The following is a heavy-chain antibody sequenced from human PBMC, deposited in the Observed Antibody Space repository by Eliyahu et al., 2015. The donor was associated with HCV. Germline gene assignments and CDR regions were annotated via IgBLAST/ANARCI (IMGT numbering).Heavy chain of an antibody. CDR3: ARAQALLGWRDPKYYYYGMDV. CDR2: INAGNGNT. V-gene: IGHV1-3*01. Sequence: QVQLVQSGAEVKKPGASVKVSCKASGYTFTSYAMHWVRQAPGQRLEWMGWINAGNGNTKYSQKFQGRVTITRDTSASTAYMELSSLRSEDTAVYYCARAQALLGWRDPKYYYYGMDVWGQGTTVTVSS. CDR1: GYTFTSYA. D-gene: IGHD2-15*01. J-gene: IGHJ6*02.